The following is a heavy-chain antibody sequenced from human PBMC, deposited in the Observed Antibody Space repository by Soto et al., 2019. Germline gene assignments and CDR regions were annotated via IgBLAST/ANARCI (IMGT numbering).Heavy chain of an antibody. V-gene: IGHV4-61*08. Sequence: ASETLSLTCSVSGGSVRSGGHHWSWIRQPPGKGLEFIGYISHSGSTNYKSSLKSRVTISVDTSENEFSLKLTSVTAADTAVHYCTRGRLMSETDMLTCYYIFDYWGQGTLVNVSS. D-gene: IGHD3-9*01. CDR1: GGSVRSGGHH. J-gene: IGHJ4*02. CDR2: ISHSGST. CDR3: TRGRLMSETDMLTCYYIFDY.